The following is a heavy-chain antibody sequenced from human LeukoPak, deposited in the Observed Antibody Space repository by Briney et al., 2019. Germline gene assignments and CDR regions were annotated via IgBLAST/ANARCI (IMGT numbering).Heavy chain of an antibody. Sequence: GGSLRLSCAASGFTFDDYAMHWVRQAPGKGLEWVSGISWNSGSIGYADSVKGRFTISRDNAKNSLYLQMNSLRAEDTALYYCAKDISYDYGTLFDYWGHGTLVTVSS. V-gene: IGHV3-9*01. CDR1: GFTFDDYA. CDR2: ISWNSGSI. CDR3: AKDISYDYGTLFDY. D-gene: IGHD4-17*01. J-gene: IGHJ4*01.